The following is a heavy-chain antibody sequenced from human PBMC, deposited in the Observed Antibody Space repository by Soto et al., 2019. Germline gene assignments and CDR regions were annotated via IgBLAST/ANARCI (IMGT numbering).Heavy chain of an antibody. V-gene: IGHV3-7*05. J-gene: IGHJ5*02. Sequence: EVQLVESGGGLVQPGGSLRLSCAASGFTFSSYWMSWVRQAPGKGLEWVVNIKQDGSEKYYVDSVKGRFTISRDNAKNSLYLQMNSLRAEDTAVYYCARALAYSSSWYFGRRQYNWFDPWGQGTLVTVSS. CDR3: ARALAYSSSWYFGRRQYNWFDP. CDR1: GFTFSSYW. CDR2: IKQDGSEK. D-gene: IGHD6-13*01.